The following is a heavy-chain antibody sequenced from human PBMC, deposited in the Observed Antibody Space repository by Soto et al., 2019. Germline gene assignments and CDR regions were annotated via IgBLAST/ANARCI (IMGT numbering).Heavy chain of an antibody. CDR3: AIADYGDDDY. D-gene: IGHD4-17*01. V-gene: IGHV1-18*01. CDR2: IKAYSGNT. Sequence: QVQLVQSGAEVKKPGASEKISCKASGYTFPSSTISWLRQAPGQGLEWMGWIKAYSGNTNYAQKLQGRVTMTTDTSTNTAYMELGSLTSDDTAMYYCAIADYGDDDYWGQGTLVTVSS. J-gene: IGHJ4*02. CDR1: GYTFPSST.